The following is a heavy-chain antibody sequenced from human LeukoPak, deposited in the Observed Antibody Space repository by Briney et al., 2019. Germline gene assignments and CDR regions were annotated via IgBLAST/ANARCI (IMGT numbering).Heavy chain of an antibody. CDR2: IFHTGST. D-gene: IGHD1-1*01. CDR3: ARSPGIWNEYGRLEY. CDR1: GDSTSSGGHY. V-gene: IGHV4-31*11. Sequence: KPSETLSLTCAVSGDSTSSGGHYWNWIRQRPGNGLEWIGYIFHTGSTYYNPSLKSRVTISVDTSKSQFSLKLSSVTAADTAVYYCARSPGIWNEYGRLEYWGQGALVTVSS. J-gene: IGHJ4*02.